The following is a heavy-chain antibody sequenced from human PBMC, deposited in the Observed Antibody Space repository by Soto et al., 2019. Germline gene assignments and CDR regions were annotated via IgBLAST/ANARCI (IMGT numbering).Heavy chain of an antibody. CDR1: GGTFSSYA. J-gene: IGHJ3*02. CDR2: IIPIFGTA. Sequence: ASVKVSCKASGGTFSSYAISWVRQAPGQGLEWMGGIIPIFGTANYAQKFQGRVTITADESTSTAYMELSSLRSEDTAVYYCARVNGSSWHGSRGAFAIWVQATMATVSS. V-gene: IGHV1-69*13. CDR3: ARVNGSSWHGSRGAFAI. D-gene: IGHD6-13*01.